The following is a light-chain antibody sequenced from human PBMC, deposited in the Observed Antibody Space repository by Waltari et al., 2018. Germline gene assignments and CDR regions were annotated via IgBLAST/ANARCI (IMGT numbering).Light chain of an antibody. CDR3: SSYGGSNNLV. Sequence: QSALTQPPSASGSPGQSVTISCTGTSSAIGGYKLVSWYQQHPGKAPKLMLYEVSQRPSGVPDRFSGSKSGNTASLTVSGLQAEDEADYYCSSYGGSNNLVFGGGTKLTVL. CDR1: SSAIGGYKL. CDR2: EVS. J-gene: IGLJ2*01. V-gene: IGLV2-8*01.